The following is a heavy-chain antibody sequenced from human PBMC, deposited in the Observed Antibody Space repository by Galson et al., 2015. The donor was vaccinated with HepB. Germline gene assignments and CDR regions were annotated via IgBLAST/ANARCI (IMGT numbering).Heavy chain of an antibody. Sequence: SLRLSCAASGFTFSNFNMNWVRQAPGKGLEWVSSTTSTSSYVSYAGSVKGRFAISRDNAKNSLYLRMNSLRAEDTAVYYCVRSSGYSRTWYAGPADFDYWGQGILVTVSS. CDR3: VRSSGYSRTWYAGPADFDY. CDR1: GFTFSNFN. J-gene: IGHJ4*02. CDR2: TTSTSSYV. D-gene: IGHD6-13*01. V-gene: IGHV3-21*01.